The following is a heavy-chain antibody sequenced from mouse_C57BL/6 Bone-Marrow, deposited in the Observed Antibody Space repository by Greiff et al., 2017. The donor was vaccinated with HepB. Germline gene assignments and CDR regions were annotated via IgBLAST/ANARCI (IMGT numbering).Heavy chain of an antibody. J-gene: IGHJ2*01. D-gene: IGHD1-1*01. CDR1: GYTFTSYW. V-gene: IGHV1-55*01. CDR3: ARGGGITTVVADYFDY. Sequence: VQLQQPGAELVKPGASVKMSCKASGYTFTSYWITWVKQRPGQGLEWIGDFYPGSGSTNYNEKFKSKATLTVDTSSSTAYMQLSSLTSEDSAVYYCARGGGITTVVADYFDYWGQGTTLTVSS. CDR2: FYPGSGST.